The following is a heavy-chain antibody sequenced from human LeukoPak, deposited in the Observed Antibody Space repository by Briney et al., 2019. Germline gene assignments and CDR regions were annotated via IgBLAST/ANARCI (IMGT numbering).Heavy chain of an antibody. CDR3: ARDVDVPADAFDT. J-gene: IGHJ3*02. D-gene: IGHD2-2*01. V-gene: IGHV4-39*07. CDR1: GGSISSSSYY. Sequence: SETLSLTCTVSGGSISSSSYYWGWIRQPPGKGLEWIGRIYTSGSTKYNPSLKSRVTISVDTSKNQFSLKLSSVTAADTAVYYCARDVDVPADAFDTWGQGTVVTVSS. CDR2: IYTSGST.